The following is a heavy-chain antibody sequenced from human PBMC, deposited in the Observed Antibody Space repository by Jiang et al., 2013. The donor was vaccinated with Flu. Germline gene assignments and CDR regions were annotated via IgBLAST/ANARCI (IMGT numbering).Heavy chain of an antibody. V-gene: IGHV4-4*07. CDR1: GGSISSHY. CDR2: ISPSGST. Sequence: SGPGLVKPSETLSLTCTVSGGSISSHYWSWIRQPAGKGLEWIGRISPSGSTDYNPSLKSRVTMSVDMSKNQFSLRLSSVTAADTAVYYCARLDSSTWDTYYFDYWGQGTLVTVSS. D-gene: IGHD6-13*01. CDR3: ARLDSSTWDTYYFDY. J-gene: IGHJ4*02.